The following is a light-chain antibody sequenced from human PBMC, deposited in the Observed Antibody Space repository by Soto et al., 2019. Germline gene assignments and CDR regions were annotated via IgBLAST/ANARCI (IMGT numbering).Light chain of an antibody. V-gene: IGKV1-5*03. CDR1: QTISSW. CDR3: QHYNSCSEA. J-gene: IGKJ1*01. CDR2: KAS. Sequence: DIRMTQSPSTLSGSVGDRVTITCRASQTISSWLAWYQQKPGKAPKLLIYKASTLKSGVPSRFSGSGSGTEFTLTISSLQPDDFATYYCQHYNSCSEAFGQGTKVELK.